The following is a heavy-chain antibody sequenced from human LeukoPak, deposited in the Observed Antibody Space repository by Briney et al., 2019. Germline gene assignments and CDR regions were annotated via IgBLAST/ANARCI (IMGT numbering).Heavy chain of an antibody. Sequence: ASVKVSCKASGGTFSSYAISWVRQAPGQGLEWMGRIIPILGIANYAQKFQGRVTITADKSTSTAYMELSSLRSEDTAVYYCARGPYQGWELNQSYFDYWGQGTLVTVSS. CDR2: IIPILGIA. CDR3: ARGPYQGWELNQSYFDY. D-gene: IGHD1-26*01. CDR1: GGTFSSYA. V-gene: IGHV1-69*04. J-gene: IGHJ4*02.